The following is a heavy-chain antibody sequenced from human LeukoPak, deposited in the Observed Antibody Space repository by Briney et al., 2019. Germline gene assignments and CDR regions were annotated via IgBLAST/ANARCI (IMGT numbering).Heavy chain of an antibody. CDR2: ISSSGSTI. CDR3: ARDSYYRIAVAGIGGSGRYYYYYYYMDV. V-gene: IGHV3-48*03. Sequence: PGGSLRLSCAASGFTFSSYEMNWVRQAPGKGLEWVSYISSSGSTIYYADSVKGRFTISRDNAKNSLYLQMNSLRAEDTAVYYCARDSYYRIAVAGIGGSGRYYYYYYYMDVWGKGTTVTISS. CDR1: GFTFSSYE. J-gene: IGHJ6*03. D-gene: IGHD6-19*01.